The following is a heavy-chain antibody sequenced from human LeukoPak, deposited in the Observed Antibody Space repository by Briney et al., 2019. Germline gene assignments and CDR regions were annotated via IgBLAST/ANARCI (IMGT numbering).Heavy chain of an antibody. CDR3: AKDRDYIMGIVDY. D-gene: IGHD4/OR15-4a*01. V-gene: IGHV3-33*06. J-gene: IGHJ4*02. Sequence: GGSLRLSCAAFGFTFSRNGMHWVRQAPGKGLEWVAVIWYDGSNEYYADSVKGRFTVSGDNSKNTMYLQMNSLRAEDTAVYYCAKDRDYIMGIVDYWGQGTLVTVSS. CDR2: IWYDGSNE. CDR1: GFTFSRNG.